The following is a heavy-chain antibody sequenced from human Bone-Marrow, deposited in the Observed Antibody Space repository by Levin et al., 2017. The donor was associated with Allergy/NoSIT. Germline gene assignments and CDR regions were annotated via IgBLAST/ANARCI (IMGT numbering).Heavy chain of an antibody. D-gene: IGHD3-16*01. V-gene: IGHV1-18*01. J-gene: IGHJ6*02. Sequence: ASVKVSCKASGYTFNRYGISWVRQAPGQGLEWLGWISAYNGDTQYAQKVRGRVTMTTDISTSTAHMELRSLTSGDTAVYYCARDTHYAALESQIYYFYAMDVWGQGTTVTVAS. CDR1: GYTFNRYG. CDR2: ISAYNGDT. CDR3: ARDTHYAALESQIYYFYAMDV.